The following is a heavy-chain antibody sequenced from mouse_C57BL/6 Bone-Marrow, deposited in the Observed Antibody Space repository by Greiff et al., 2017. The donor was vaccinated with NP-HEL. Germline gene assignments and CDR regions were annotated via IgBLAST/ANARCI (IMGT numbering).Heavy chain of an antibody. Sequence: EVQGVESGGGLVQPGGSLKLSCAASGFTFSDYYMYWVRQTPEKRLEWVAYISNGGGSTYYPDTVKGRFTISRDNAKNTLYLQMSRLKSEDTAMYYCAREYYGSPWYFDVWGTGTTVTVSS. V-gene: IGHV5-12*01. CDR3: AREYYGSPWYFDV. J-gene: IGHJ1*03. D-gene: IGHD1-1*01. CDR1: GFTFSDYY. CDR2: ISNGGGST.